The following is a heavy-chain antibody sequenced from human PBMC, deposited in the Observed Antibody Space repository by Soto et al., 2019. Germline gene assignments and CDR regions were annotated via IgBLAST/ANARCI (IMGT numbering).Heavy chain of an antibody. Sequence: PSETLSLTCAVSGGFISSSNWWTWVRQPPGKGLEWIGEIYHSGITNYNPSLKSRVHVSVDKSKNQFSLNLSSVTAADTAAYYCAKTSYCSGGTCYYFDSWGQGALVTSPQ. CDR3: AKTSYCSGGTCYYFDS. V-gene: IGHV4-4*02. CDR1: GGFISSSNW. D-gene: IGHD2-15*01. CDR2: IYHSGIT. J-gene: IGHJ4*02.